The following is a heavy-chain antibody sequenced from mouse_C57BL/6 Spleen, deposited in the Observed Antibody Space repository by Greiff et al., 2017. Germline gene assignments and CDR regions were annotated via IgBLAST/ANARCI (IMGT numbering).Heavy chain of an antibody. V-gene: IGHV14-4*01. J-gene: IGHJ2*01. Sequence: VQLQQSGAELVRPGASVKLSCTASGFNIKDDYMHWVKQRPEQGLEWIGWIDPENGDTEYASKFQGKATITADTSSNTAYLQLSSLTSEDTAVYYCTPYYYGSSGYWGQGTTLTVSS. CDR1: GFNIKDDY. CDR2: IDPENGDT. D-gene: IGHD1-1*01. CDR3: TPYYYGSSGY.